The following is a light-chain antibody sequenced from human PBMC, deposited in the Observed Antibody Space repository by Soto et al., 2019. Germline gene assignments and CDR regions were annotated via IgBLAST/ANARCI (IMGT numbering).Light chain of an antibody. CDR3: QQDGSSRWT. CDR2: GSS. Sequence: EIVLTQSPGTLSLSPGERATLSCRASQSVSSIYLAWYQQKPGQAPRLLIYGSSSRATGILDRFRGSGSGTDFTFTISTLETEDFEVYYRQQDGSSRWTFGQGTKVEI. J-gene: IGKJ1*01. V-gene: IGKV3-20*01. CDR1: QSVSSIY.